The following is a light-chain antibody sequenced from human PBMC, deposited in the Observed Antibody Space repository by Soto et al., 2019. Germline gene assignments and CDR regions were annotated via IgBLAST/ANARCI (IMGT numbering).Light chain of an antibody. J-gene: IGLJ1*01. V-gene: IGLV2-14*01. CDR1: SSDIGAYDY. CDR2: EVN. CDR3: CSYAGTATV. Sequence: QSVLTQPASLSGSPGQSITISCTGTSSDIGAYDYVSWFQQHPGKAPKLMISEVNNRPSGVSNRFSGSKSGNPASLTISGLQAEDEANYYCCSYAGTATVFGTGTKVTVL.